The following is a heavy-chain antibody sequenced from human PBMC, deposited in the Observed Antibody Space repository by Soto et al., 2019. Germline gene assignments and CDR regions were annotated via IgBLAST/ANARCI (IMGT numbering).Heavy chain of an antibody. V-gene: IGHV4-34*01. D-gene: IGHD3-3*01. CDR2: INHSGST. Sequence: SETLSLTCAVYGVSFSGYYWSWIRQAPGKGLEWIGEINHSGSTNYNPSLKSRVTISVDTSKNQFSLKLSSVTAADTAVYYCARGGYDFWSGYYLYYYYGMDVWGQGTTVTVSS. CDR3: ARGGYDFWSGYYLYYYYGMDV. CDR1: GVSFSGYY. J-gene: IGHJ6*02.